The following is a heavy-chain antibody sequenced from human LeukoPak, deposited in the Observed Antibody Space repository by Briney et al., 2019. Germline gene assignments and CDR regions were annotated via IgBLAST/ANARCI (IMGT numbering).Heavy chain of an antibody. CDR3: AAPSRGGDYVFY. D-gene: IGHD3-10*02. J-gene: IGHJ4*02. CDR2: IVVGSGNT. Sequence: GASVKVSCKASGFTFTSSAVQWVRQARGQRLEWIGWIVVGSGNTNYAQKFQERVTITRDMSTSTPYMELSSLRAEDTAVYYCAAPSRGGDYVFYWGQGTLVTVSS. CDR1: GFTFTSSA. V-gene: IGHV1-58*01.